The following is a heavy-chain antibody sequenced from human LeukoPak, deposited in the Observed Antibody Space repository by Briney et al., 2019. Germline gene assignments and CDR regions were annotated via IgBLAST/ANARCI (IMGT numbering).Heavy chain of an antibody. CDR3: ARDFEDVGYFDY. D-gene: IGHD3-9*01. V-gene: IGHV3-30-3*01. CDR1: GFTFSSYA. Sequence: GGSLRLSCAASGFTFSSYAMHWVRQAPGKGLEWVAVISYDGSNKYYAGSVKGRFTISRDNSKNTLYLQMNSLRAEDTAVYYCARDFEDVGYFDYWGQGTLVTVSS. J-gene: IGHJ4*02. CDR2: ISYDGSNK.